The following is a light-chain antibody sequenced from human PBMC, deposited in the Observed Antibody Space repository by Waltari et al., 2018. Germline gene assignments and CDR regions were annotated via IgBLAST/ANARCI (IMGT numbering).Light chain of an antibody. CDR3: QQSFSTPRT. Sequence: DIQLTQSPSSLSASVGDRVSITCRASESIGNRLNWYQQRPGKAPKLLIYAASTLQSGVPSRFTGSGSGTDFTLTIGSLQPEDFATYYCQQSFSTPRTFGGGTRVEIK. CDR2: AAS. J-gene: IGKJ4*01. V-gene: IGKV1-39*01. CDR1: ESIGNR.